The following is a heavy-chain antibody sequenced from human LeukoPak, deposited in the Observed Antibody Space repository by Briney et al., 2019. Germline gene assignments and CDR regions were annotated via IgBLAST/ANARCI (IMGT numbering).Heavy chain of an antibody. V-gene: IGHV4-34*01. CDR2: INHSGST. J-gene: IGHJ6*03. CDR3: ARACTSCYGTAYYYYYYYMDV. D-gene: IGHD2-2*01. Sequence: SETLSLTCAVYGGSFSGYYWSWIRQPPGKGLEWIGEINHSGSTNYNPSLKSRVTISVGTSKNQFSLKLSSVTAADTAVYYCARACTSCYGTAYYYYYYYMDVWGKGTTVTVSS. CDR1: GGSFSGYY.